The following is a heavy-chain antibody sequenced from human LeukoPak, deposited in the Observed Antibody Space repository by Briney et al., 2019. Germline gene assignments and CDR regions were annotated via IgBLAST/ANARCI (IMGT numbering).Heavy chain of an antibody. D-gene: IGHD3-3*01. V-gene: IGHV3-30*18. Sequence: GGSLRLSCAASGFTFSSYGMHWVRQAPGEGLEWVAVISYDGSNKYYADSVKGRFTISRDNSKSTLYLQMNSLRAEDTAVYYCAKNYDFWSGYTDYWGQGTLVTVSS. CDR1: GFTFSSYG. CDR2: ISYDGSNK. J-gene: IGHJ4*02. CDR3: AKNYDFWSGYTDY.